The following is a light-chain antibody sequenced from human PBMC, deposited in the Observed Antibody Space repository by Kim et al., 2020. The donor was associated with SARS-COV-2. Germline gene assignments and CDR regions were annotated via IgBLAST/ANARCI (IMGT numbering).Light chain of an antibody. CDR2: GNN. CDR3: QSYDSSLSGGV. J-gene: IGLJ3*02. CDR1: SSNIGAGYD. V-gene: IGLV1-40*01. Sequence: QRVTISCTGSSSNIGAGYDVHWYRQIPGTAPRLLIYGNNHRPSGVPDRFSGSKSATSASLAITGLQAEDEADYYCQSYDSSLSGGVFGGGTQLTVL.